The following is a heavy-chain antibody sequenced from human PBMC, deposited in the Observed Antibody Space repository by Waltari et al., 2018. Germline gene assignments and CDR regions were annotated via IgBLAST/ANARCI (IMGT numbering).Heavy chain of an antibody. CDR1: GYSISSGYY. D-gene: IGHD3-10*01. CDR3: ARADYYGSGSPIDY. V-gene: IGHV4-38-2*01. Sequence: QVQLQESGPGLVKPSETLSLTCAVSGYSISSGYYWGWIRQPPGKGLEGIGSIYHSGSTYDNPALKGRVTISVDTSKNQFSLKLSSVTAADTAVYYCARADYYGSGSPIDYWGQGTLVTVSS. J-gene: IGHJ4*02. CDR2: IYHSGST.